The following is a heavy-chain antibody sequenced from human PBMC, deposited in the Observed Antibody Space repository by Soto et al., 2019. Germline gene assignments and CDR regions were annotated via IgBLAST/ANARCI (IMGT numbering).Heavy chain of an antibody. D-gene: IGHD3-10*01. Sequence: PGESLKISCAASGFTFSSYGMHWVRQAPGKGLEWVAVIWYDGSNKYYADSVKGRFTISRDNSKNTLYLQMNSLRAEDTAVYYCARDTYGSGSYYPSYYMDVWGKGTTVTAP. CDR2: IWYDGSNK. CDR3: ARDTYGSGSYYPSYYMDV. J-gene: IGHJ6*03. V-gene: IGHV3-33*01. CDR1: GFTFSSYG.